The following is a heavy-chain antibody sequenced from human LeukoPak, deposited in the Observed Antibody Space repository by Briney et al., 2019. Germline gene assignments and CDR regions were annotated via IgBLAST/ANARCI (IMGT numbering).Heavy chain of an antibody. J-gene: IGHJ6*03. CDR3: ARDEISLTRIRSSTSYSYYMDV. D-gene: IGHD6-13*01. CDR1: GFTFSSYD. V-gene: IGHV3-13*01. CDR2: IGTAGDT. Sequence: GGSLRLSCAASGFTFSSYDMHWVRQATGKGLEWVSAIGTAGDTYYPGSVKGRFTISRDNAKNSLYLQMNSLRAEDTAVYYCARDEISLTRIRSSTSYSYYMDVWGKGTTVTVSS.